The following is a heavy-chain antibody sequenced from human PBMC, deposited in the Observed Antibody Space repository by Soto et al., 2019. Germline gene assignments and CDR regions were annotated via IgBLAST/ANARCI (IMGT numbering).Heavy chain of an antibody. Sequence: GGSLRLSCAASGFTFSSYAMHWVRQAPGKGLEWVAVISYDGSNKYYADSVKGRFTISRDNSKNTLYLQMNSLRAEDTAVYYCASDFPQRPIVVVRGYFDYWGQGTLVTVSS. V-gene: IGHV3-30-3*01. CDR3: ASDFPQRPIVVVRGYFDY. D-gene: IGHD2-15*01. CDR1: GFTFSSYA. CDR2: ISYDGSNK. J-gene: IGHJ4*02.